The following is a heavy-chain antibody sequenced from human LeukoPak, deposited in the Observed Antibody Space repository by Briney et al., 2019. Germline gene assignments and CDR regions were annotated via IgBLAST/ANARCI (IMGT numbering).Heavy chain of an antibody. CDR3: ASTVTSDAFDI. J-gene: IGHJ3*02. D-gene: IGHD4-17*01. V-gene: IGHV3-23*01. CDR1: GFTFSSYA. Sequence: GGSLRLSCAASGFTFSSYAMSWVRQAPGKGLEWVSAISSSGGSTYYADSVKGRFTISRDNAKNSLYLQMNSLRAEDTAVYYCASTVTSDAFDIWGQGTMVTVSS. CDR2: ISSSGGST.